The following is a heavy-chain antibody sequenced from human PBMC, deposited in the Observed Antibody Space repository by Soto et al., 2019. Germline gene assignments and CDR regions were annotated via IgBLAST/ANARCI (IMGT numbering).Heavy chain of an antibody. V-gene: IGHV4-61*01. CDR1: GGSVGSGRHY. Sequence: QVQLQESGPGLVKPSETLSLTCTVSGGSVGSGRHYWSWIRQPPGKGLEWIGYIHDSGSTNYVSSLKSRVTISADPSRNPFFLKVYSVTAADTAVYYCARGWDAGYWGQGTLVTVSS. CDR3: ARGWDAGY. CDR2: IHDSGST. J-gene: IGHJ4*02. D-gene: IGHD6-19*01.